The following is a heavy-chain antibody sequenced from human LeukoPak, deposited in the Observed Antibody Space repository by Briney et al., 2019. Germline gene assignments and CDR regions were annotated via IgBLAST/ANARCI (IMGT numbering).Heavy chain of an antibody. D-gene: IGHD1-26*01. Sequence: GGSLTLSCAASGFTFSSYGMHWLRQAPGKGLEWVAFIRYDGSNKYYADSVKGRFTISRDNSKNTLYLQMNSLRAEDTAVYYCAKDGSPGGGGAFDIWGQGTMVTVSS. CDR2: IRYDGSNK. V-gene: IGHV3-30*02. CDR1: GFTFSSYG. J-gene: IGHJ3*02. CDR3: AKDGSPGGGGAFDI.